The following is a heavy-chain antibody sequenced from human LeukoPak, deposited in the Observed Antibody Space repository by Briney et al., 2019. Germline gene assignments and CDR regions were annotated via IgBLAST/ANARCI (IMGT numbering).Heavy chain of an antibody. Sequence: ASVKVSCKASGYTFTGYYMHWVRQAPGQGLEWMGRIIPILGIANYAQKFQGRVTITADKSTSTAYMELGSLRSEDTAVYYCARDLGSGSYTNYYYGMDVWGQGTTVTVSS. CDR3: ARDLGSGSYTNYYYGMDV. CDR1: GYTFTGYY. J-gene: IGHJ6*02. D-gene: IGHD3-10*01. V-gene: IGHV1-69*04. CDR2: IIPILGIA.